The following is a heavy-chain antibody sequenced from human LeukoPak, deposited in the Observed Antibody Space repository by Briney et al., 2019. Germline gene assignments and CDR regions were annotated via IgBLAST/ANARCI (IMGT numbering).Heavy chain of an antibody. CDR3: ARDGGWQNAIHY. J-gene: IGHJ4*02. CDR2: IIPIFGTA. CDR1: GGTFSSYA. Sequence: SVKVSCKASGGTFSSYAISWVRQAPGQGLEGMGGIIPIFGTANYAQKFQGRVTITTDESTSTAYMELSSLRSEDTAVYYCARDGGWQNAIHYWGQGTLVTVSS. D-gene: IGHD3-16*01. V-gene: IGHV1-69*05.